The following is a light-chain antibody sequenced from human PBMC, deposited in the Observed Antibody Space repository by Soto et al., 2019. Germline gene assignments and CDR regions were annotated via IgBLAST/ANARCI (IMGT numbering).Light chain of an antibody. CDR2: AAS. Sequence: DLQMTQSPSSLAAAVGDRVTITCRASQSIGNYLNWYQQKIGKAPKLLIYAASSLQSGVPSKFSGSGSGTDFTLTISSLQPEYFATYYCQLSLSTPYIFGQGPNLEIK. CDR3: QLSLSTPYI. J-gene: IGKJ2*01. V-gene: IGKV1-39*01. CDR1: QSIGNY.